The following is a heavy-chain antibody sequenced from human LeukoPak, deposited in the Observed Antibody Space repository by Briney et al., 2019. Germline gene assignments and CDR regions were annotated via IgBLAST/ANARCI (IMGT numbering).Heavy chain of an antibody. J-gene: IGHJ6*04. CDR2: ISYDGSNK. Sequence: PGRSLRLSCAASGFTFSSYGMHWVRQAPGKGLEWVAVISYDGSNKYYADSVKGRFTISRDNSKNTLYLQMNSLRAEDTAVYYCAKDPRPLGYGDSPYYYYGMDVWGKGTTVTVSS. CDR1: GFTFSSYG. D-gene: IGHD4-17*01. V-gene: IGHV3-30*18. CDR3: AKDPRPLGYGDSPYYYYGMDV.